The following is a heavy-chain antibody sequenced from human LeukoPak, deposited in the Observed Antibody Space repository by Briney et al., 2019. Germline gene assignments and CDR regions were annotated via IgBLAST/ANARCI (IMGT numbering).Heavy chain of an antibody. V-gene: IGHV4-59*08. Sequence: PSETLSLTCTVSGDSIRSFYWSWIRQPPGKGLEWIGYIYYSGSTNYHPSLKSRVTISVDTSKNQFSLKLSSVTAADTAVYYCARQYYYDSRTFDPWGQGTLVTVSS. D-gene: IGHD3-22*01. CDR2: IYYSGST. J-gene: IGHJ5*02. CDR3: ARQYYYDSRTFDP. CDR1: GDSIRSFY.